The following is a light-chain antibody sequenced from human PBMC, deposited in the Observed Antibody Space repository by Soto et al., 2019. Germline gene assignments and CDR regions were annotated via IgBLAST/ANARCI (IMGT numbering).Light chain of an antibody. CDR1: QGIRNY. J-gene: IGKJ3*01. CDR3: QKYNTASFT. Sequence: DIQMTQSPSSLSASVGDRVTITCRASQGIRNYLAWYQQKPGEVPKLLIYAASTLQSGVSSRFSGSGSGTDFTLTISRLQPEDVATYYCQKYNTASFTFVPGTKVDIK. CDR2: AAS. V-gene: IGKV1-27*01.